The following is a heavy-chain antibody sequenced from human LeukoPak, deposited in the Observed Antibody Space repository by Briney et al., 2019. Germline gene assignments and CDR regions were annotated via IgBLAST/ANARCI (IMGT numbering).Heavy chain of an antibody. CDR1: GFTFSSYP. V-gene: IGHV3-64*01. Sequence: PGGSLRLSCSASGFTFSSYPMHWVRQAPGKGLEYVSAISNSGGSTYYANSVKGRFTISRDNSKNTLYLQMGSLRGEDMAVYYCARGLITGAAGTYYYYGMDVWGQGTTVTVSS. J-gene: IGHJ6*02. CDR2: ISNSGGST. CDR3: ARGLITGAAGTYYYYGMDV. D-gene: IGHD6-13*01.